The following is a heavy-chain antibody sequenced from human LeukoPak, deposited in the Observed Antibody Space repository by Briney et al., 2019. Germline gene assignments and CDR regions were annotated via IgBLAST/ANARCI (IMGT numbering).Heavy chain of an antibody. D-gene: IGHD1-7*01. J-gene: IGHJ4*02. V-gene: IGHV3-69-1*01. CDR3: PLELGEGFDY. CDR1: GFTFSSYG. CDR2: ISGSGTI. Sequence: PGGSLRLSCADSGFTFSSYGMSWVHQAPGKGLEWVSAISGSGTIYYADSVKGRFTISRDNAKNSLYLQMNSLRAEDTAVYYCPLELGEGFDYWGQGTLVTVSS.